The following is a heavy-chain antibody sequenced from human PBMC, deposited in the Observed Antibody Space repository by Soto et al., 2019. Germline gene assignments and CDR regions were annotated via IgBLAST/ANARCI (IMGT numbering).Heavy chain of an antibody. V-gene: IGHV4-34*02. CDR1: GASFSGYY. CDR3: TRYEYGNSLYGVDV. J-gene: IGHJ6*02. CDR2: VDHRGST. D-gene: IGHD1-7*01. Sequence: QVHLQQRGAGLLKPSETLSLNCVVSGASFSGYYWSWIRQTPGMGLEWIGEVDHRGSTTYNPSLKNRASRSIDSSKNLFSLELTSVTAADTALYFCTRYEYGNSLYGVDVWGQGTRVTVSS.